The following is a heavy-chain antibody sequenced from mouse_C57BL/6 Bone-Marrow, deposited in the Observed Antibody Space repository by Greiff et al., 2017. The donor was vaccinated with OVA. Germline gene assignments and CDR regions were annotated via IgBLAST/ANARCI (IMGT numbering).Heavy chain of an antibody. CDR3: VGDFDY. V-gene: IGHV10-1*01. Sequence: EVQVVESGGGLVQPKGSLKLSCAASGFSFNTYAMHWVRQAPGKGLEWVASIRSKSNNYATYYVDSVKDRFTISRDDSESMLYHQMNNLKTEDTAVYYCVGDFDYWGQGTTLTVSA. CDR2: IRSKSNNYAT. CDR1: GFSFNTYA. J-gene: IGHJ2*01.